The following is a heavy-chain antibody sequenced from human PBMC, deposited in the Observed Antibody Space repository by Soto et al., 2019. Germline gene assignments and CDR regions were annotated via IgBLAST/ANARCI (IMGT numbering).Heavy chain of an antibody. CDR3: ARGWRYNWNDDGAFDI. CDR1: GGSISSYY. D-gene: IGHD1-20*01. J-gene: IGHJ3*02. CDR2: IYYSGST. Sequence: QVQLQESGPGLVKPSETLSLTCTVSGGSISSYYRSWIRQPPGKGLEWIGYIYYSGSTNYNPSLKSRVTISVDTSKNQFSLKLSSVTAADTAVYYCARGWRYNWNDDGAFDIWGQGTMVTVSS. V-gene: IGHV4-59*01.